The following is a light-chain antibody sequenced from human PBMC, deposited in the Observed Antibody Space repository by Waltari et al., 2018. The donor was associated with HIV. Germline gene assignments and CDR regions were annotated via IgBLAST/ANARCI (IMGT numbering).Light chain of an antibody. V-gene: IGKV1-39*01. CDR3: QQSFSAAIT. CDR1: QNINNY. J-gene: IGKJ5*01. Sequence: DIQMTQSPSSLSAPVGDTVTITCRASQNINNYLNWYQQRPGKPPNLLIYGASSLQPGVPSRFSARTSGANFTLTITRLQPEDFASYYCQQSFSAAITLGQGTRL. CDR2: GAS.